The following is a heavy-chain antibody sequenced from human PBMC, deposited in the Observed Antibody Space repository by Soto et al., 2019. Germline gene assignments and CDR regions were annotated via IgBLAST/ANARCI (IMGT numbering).Heavy chain of an antibody. D-gene: IGHD2-15*01. CDR2: IWYDGSNK. V-gene: IGHV3-33*01. Sequence: GGSLRLSCAASGFTFSSYGMHWVRQAPGKGLEWVAVIWYDGSNKYYADSVKGRFTISRDNSKNTLYLQMNSLRAEDTAVYYCAREYNREKLYCSGGRCYLDDYWGQGTLVTVSS. CDR3: AREYNREKLYCSGGRCYLDDY. J-gene: IGHJ4*02. CDR1: GFTFSSYG.